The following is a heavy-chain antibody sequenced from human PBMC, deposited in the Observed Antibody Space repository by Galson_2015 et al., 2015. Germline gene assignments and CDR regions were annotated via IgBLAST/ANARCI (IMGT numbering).Heavy chain of an antibody. CDR2: INVANGNT. CDR1: GYTFTNNA. V-gene: IGHV1-3*01. Sequence: SVKVSCKASGYTFTNNAMHWVRQAPGQRLGWVGWINVANGNTKYAQKFQGRVTINRDTSASTVYMGLSSLRSEDTAVYYCARELNRGPALGYWGQGTLVTVSS. CDR3: ARELNRGPALGY. D-gene: IGHD3-10*01. J-gene: IGHJ4*02.